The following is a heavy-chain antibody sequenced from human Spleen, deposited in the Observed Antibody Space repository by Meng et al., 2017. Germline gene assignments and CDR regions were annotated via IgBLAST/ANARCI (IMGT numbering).Heavy chain of an antibody. CDR2: ISGSGGTT. D-gene: IGHD3-22*01. J-gene: IGHJ4*02. CDR3: ARYYYDSSLPLDY. V-gene: IGHV3-23*01. CDR1: GFTFSIYA. Sequence: GESLKISCAASGFTFSIYAMSWVRQAPGKGLEWVSAISGSGGTTYYADSVKGRFTISRDNAKNSLYLQMNSLRAEDTALYFCARYYYDSSLPLDYWGQGTLVTVSS.